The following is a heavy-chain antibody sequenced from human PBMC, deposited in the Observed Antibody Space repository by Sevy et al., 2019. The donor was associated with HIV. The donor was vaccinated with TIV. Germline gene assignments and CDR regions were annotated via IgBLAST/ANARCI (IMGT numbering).Heavy chain of an antibody. CDR3: AGTRYDSSGSFDALDI. CDR1: GFTFTSYA. Sequence: RGFLRLSCTTSGFTFTSYAMNWVRQAPGKGLEWVSTIFRKFRGVDVTYDADSVKGWFTISRDSSRNTLYLQMNSLRAEDTAVYYCAGTRYDSSGSFDALDIWGQGTMVTVSS. D-gene: IGHD3-22*01. V-gene: IGHV3-23*01. CDR2: IFRKFRGVDVT. J-gene: IGHJ3*02.